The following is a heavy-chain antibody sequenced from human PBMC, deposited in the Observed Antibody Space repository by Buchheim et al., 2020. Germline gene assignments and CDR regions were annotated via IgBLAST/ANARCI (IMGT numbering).Heavy chain of an antibody. D-gene: IGHD2-2*01. CDR2: IYHSGST. Sequence: QVQLQESGPGLVKPSGTLSLTCAVSGGSISSSNWWSWVRQPPGKGLEWIGEIYHSGSTNYNPSLKSRVTISVDKSKNQFSLKLSSVTAADTAVYYCARVEVGCSSTSGYSAEYYYYYYYMDVWGKGTT. V-gene: IGHV4-4*02. J-gene: IGHJ6*03. CDR3: ARVEVGCSSTSGYSAEYYYYYYYMDV. CDR1: GGSISSSNW.